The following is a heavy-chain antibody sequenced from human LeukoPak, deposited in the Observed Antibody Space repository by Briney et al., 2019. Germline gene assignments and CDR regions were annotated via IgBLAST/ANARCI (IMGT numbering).Heavy chain of an antibody. V-gene: IGHV1-2*02. CDR2: INPNSGGT. CDR1: GYTFTGYY. CDR3: AADILTGYYSFDY. Sequence: ASVKVSCKASGYTFTGYYMHWVRQAPGQGLEWMGWINPNSGGTNYAQKFQGRVTMTRDTSISTAYMELSRLRSDDTAVYYCAADILTGYYSFDYWGQGTLVTVSS. J-gene: IGHJ4*02. D-gene: IGHD3-9*01.